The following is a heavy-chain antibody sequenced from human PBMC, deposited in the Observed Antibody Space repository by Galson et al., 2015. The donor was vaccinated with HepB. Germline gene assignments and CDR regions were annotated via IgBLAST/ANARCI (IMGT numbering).Heavy chain of an antibody. CDR1: GFTVSRNY. CDR2: IYSGGST. J-gene: IGHJ4*02. D-gene: IGHD5-24*01. Sequence: SLRLSCAASGFTVSRNYMTWVRQAPGKRLECVSIIYSGGSTYYADSVKGRFTISRDNSKNTLYLQMNSLRPEDTAVYYCARLGRGDDNNLNYWGQGTLVTVSS. CDR3: ARLGRGDDNNLNY. V-gene: IGHV3-66*02.